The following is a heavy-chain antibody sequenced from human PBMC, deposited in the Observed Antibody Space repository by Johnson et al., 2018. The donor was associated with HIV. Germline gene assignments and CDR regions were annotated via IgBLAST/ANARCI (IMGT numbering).Heavy chain of an antibody. CDR2: ISGSGGCT. Sequence: LQLVESGGGVARPGGSLRLSCAASGFTFDDYAMHWFRQAPGTGLEWVSCISGSGGCTYYADSVNGRFTISRDHSKNTLYLQMNSLRAEDTAVYYCAKGSGSSWYIGAFDIWGQGTMVTVSS. J-gene: IGHJ3*02. CDR3: AKGSGSSWYIGAFDI. V-gene: IGHV3-23*04. CDR1: GFTFDDYA. D-gene: IGHD6-13*01.